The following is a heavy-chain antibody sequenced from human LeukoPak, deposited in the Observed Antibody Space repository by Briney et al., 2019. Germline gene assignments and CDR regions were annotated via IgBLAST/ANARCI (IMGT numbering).Heavy chain of an antibody. Sequence: ASVKVPCKASGYTFTSYGISWVRQAPGQGLEWMGWISAYNGNTNYAQKLQGRVTMTTDTSTSTAYMELRSLRSDDTAVYYCARDLGVPAADSYYYYGMDVWGQGTTVTVSS. CDR2: ISAYNGNT. J-gene: IGHJ6*02. D-gene: IGHD2-2*01. CDR3: ARDLGVPAADSYYYYGMDV. CDR1: GYTFTSYG. V-gene: IGHV1-18*01.